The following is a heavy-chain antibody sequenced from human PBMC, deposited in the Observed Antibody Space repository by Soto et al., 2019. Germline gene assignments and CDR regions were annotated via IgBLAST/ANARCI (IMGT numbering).Heavy chain of an antibody. D-gene: IGHD2-8*01. J-gene: IGHJ3*02. Sequence: QVQLVESGGGVVQPGRSLRLSCAASGFTFSDYGLHWVRQAPGKGLEWVAVIWDDGNKKFYADSVKGRFTISRDNSENMLYVQMNSLRAEDTAVYFCVRGGYAAGAFDIWGQGTMVTVFS. CDR3: VRGGYAAGAFDI. CDR1: GFTFSDYG. V-gene: IGHV3-33*01. CDR2: IWDDGNKK.